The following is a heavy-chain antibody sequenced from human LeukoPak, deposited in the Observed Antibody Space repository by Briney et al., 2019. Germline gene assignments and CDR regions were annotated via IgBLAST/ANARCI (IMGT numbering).Heavy chain of an antibody. CDR2: ISGSGSST. V-gene: IGHV3-23*01. J-gene: IGHJ5*02. CDR1: GFTFHIYA. Sequence: GGSLRLSCVASGFTFHIYAMNWVRQAPGKGLEWVSAISGSGSSTYHADSVRGRFTISRDNSKNTIYLEMNSLRGEDTAVYYCAKDRGPYVGIAINWFDPWGQGTLVIVSS. CDR3: AKDRGPYVGIAINWFDP. D-gene: IGHD3-16*01.